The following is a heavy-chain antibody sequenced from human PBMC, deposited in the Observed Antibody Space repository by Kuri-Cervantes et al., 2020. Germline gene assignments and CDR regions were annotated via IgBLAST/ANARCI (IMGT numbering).Heavy chain of an antibody. D-gene: IGHD2-21*02. Sequence: GSLRLSCTVSGGSISSYYWNWIRQPPGKRLEWIGYIYYSGSTNYNPSLKSRVTISVDTSKNQFSLKLTSVTAADTAVYYCARGDYYYYYYMDVWGKGTSVTVSS. CDR3: ARGDYYYYYYMDV. CDR2: IYYSGST. J-gene: IGHJ6*03. V-gene: IGHV4-59*01. CDR1: GGSISSYY.